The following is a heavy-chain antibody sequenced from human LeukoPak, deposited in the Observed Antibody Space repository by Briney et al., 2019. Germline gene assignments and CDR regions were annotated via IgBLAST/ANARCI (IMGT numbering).Heavy chain of an antibody. Sequence: VKVSCKASGGTFSSYAISWVRQAPGQGLEWMGGIIPIFGTANYAQKFQGRVTITTDESTSTAYMELSSLRSEDTAVYYCAIGYCSGGSCYYFDYWGQGTLVTVSS. V-gene: IGHV1-69*13. CDR1: GGTFSSYA. J-gene: IGHJ4*02. D-gene: IGHD2-15*01. CDR3: AIGYCSGGSCYYFDY. CDR2: IIPIFGTA.